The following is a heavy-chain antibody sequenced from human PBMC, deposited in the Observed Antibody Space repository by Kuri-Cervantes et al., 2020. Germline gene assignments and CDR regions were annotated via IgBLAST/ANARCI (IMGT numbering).Heavy chain of an antibody. V-gene: IGHV1-18*01. CDR3: ARGVPLGYCSGGSCYASAFDI. D-gene: IGHD2-15*01. CDR2: ISAYNGNT. CDR1: GYTFTSYG. Sequence: ASVKVSCKASGYTFTSYGISWVRQAPGQGLEWMVWISAYNGNTNYAQKLQGRVTMTTDTSTSTAYMELRSLRSDDTAVYYCARGVPLGYCSGGSCYASAFDIWGQGTMVTVSS. J-gene: IGHJ3*02.